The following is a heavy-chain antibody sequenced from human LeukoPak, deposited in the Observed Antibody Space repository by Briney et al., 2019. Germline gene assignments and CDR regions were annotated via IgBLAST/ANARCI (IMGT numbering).Heavy chain of an antibody. CDR2: INPNSGGT. CDR3: ARVRCSSTSCPHNWFDP. D-gene: IGHD2-2*01. V-gene: IGHV1-2*06. CDR1: GYTLTGYY. Sequence: VASVKVSCKASGYTLTGYYMHWVRQAPGRGLEWMGRINPNSGGTNYAQKFQGRATMTRDTSISTAYMELSRLRSDDTAVYYCARVRCSSTSCPHNWFDPWGQGTLVTVSS. J-gene: IGHJ5*02.